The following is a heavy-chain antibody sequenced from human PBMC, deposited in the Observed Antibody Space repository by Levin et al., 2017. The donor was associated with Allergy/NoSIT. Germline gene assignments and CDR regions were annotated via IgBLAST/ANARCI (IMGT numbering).Heavy chain of an antibody. V-gene: IGHV3-11*05. J-gene: IGHJ4*02. Sequence: GGSLRLSCAASGFSFSQNYMSWIRQAPGKGPEWVAYISGTSSDTNYADSVRGRFTISRDNAKNSMYLQMNSLRAEDTAVYYCAREIRGYRGGGVWGQGTLVTVSS. D-gene: IGHD5-12*01. CDR3: AREIRGYRGGGV. CDR2: ISGTSSDT. CDR1: GFSFSQNY.